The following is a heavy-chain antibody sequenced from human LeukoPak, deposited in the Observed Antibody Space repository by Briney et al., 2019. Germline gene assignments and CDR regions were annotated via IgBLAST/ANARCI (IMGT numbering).Heavy chain of an antibody. CDR2: ISSSGSTI. Sequence: GGSLRLSCAASGFTFSSYEMNWVRQAPGKGLEWVSYISSSGSTIYYADSVKGRFTTSRDNAKNSLYLQMNSLRAEDTAVYYCARVTNYYDSSGYYRVFDYWGQGTLVTVSS. J-gene: IGHJ4*02. D-gene: IGHD3-22*01. V-gene: IGHV3-48*03. CDR1: GFTFSSYE. CDR3: ARVTNYYDSSGYYRVFDY.